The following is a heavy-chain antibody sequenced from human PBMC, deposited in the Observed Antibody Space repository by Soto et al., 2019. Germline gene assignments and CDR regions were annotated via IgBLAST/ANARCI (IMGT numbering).Heavy chain of an antibody. CDR1: GGSISSGSYY. CDR3: AREGDY. J-gene: IGHJ4*02. Sequence: SETLSTTCPVSGGSISSGSYYWGCIRQPPVKVLEWIGSIYHSGTTYYNPSLKSRVTISVDTSKNQFSLKLSSVTAADTAVYCCAREGDYWGQGTLVTVSS. CDR2: IYHSGTT. V-gene: IGHV4-39*07.